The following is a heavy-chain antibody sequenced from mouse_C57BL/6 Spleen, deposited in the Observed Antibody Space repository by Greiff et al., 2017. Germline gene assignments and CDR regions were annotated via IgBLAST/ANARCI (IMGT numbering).Heavy chain of an antibody. CDR3: AREGSNWDYFDY. CDR2: INYDGSST. D-gene: IGHD4-1*01. V-gene: IGHV5-16*01. CDR1: GFTFSDYY. J-gene: IGHJ2*01. Sequence: EVHLVESEGGLVQPGSSMKLSCTASGFTFSDYYMAWVRQVPEKGLEWVANINYDGSSTYYLDSLKSRFIISRDNAKNILYLQMSSLKSEDTATYYCAREGSNWDYFDYWGQGTTLTVSS.